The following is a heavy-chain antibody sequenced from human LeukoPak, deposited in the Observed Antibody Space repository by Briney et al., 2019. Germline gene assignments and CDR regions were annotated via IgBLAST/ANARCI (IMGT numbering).Heavy chain of an antibody. CDR3: ARGNSGYGTHYQFGY. J-gene: IGHJ4*02. CDR2: INPSGGST. CDR1: GSTFTSYY. D-gene: IGHD5-12*01. Sequence: ASVKLSCTASGSTFTSYYMHWVRQAPGQRLEWRGIINPSGGSTSSAQTLQGRVTMTRDLSTRTVYMELSSLRSEDTAVYYCARGNSGYGTHYQFGYWGQGTLVTVSS. V-gene: IGHV1-46*04.